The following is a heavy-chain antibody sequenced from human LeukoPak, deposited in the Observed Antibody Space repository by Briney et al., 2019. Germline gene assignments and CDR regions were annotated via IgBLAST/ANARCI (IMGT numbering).Heavy chain of an antibody. V-gene: IGHV4-61*02. CDR3: ARDRSSGWYL. Sequence: SETLSLTCTVSGGSISSGSYYWSWIRQPAGKGLEWIGRIYTSGSTNYNPSLKSRVTISVDTSKNQFSLKLNSVTAADTAVYYCARDRSSGWYLWGQGTLVTVSS. CDR1: GGSISSGSYY. CDR2: IYTSGST. J-gene: IGHJ4*02. D-gene: IGHD6-19*01.